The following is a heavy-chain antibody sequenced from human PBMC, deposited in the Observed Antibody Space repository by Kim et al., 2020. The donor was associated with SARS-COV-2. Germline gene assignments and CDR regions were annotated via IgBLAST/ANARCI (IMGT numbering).Heavy chain of an antibody. V-gene: IGHV4-59*13. D-gene: IGHD3-22*01. CDR1: GGSISSYY. CDR3: ARERGDSSGYYYYYYYGMDV. CDR2: IYYSGST. J-gene: IGHJ6*02. Sequence: SETLSLTCTVSGGSISSYYWSWIRQPPGKGLEWIGYIYYSGSTNYNPSLKSRVTISVDTSKNQFSLKLSSVTAADTAVYYCARERGDSSGYYYYYYYGMDVWGQGTTVTVSS.